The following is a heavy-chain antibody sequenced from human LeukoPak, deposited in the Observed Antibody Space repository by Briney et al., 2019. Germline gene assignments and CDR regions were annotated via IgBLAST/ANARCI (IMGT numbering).Heavy chain of an antibody. V-gene: IGHV4-4*07. J-gene: IGHJ4*02. CDR1: GVSVSNYY. Sequence: SSETLSLTCTVSGVSVSNYYWAWVRQPAGKGPEWIGRIYSSGITNYNPSLRSRVSVSLDTSKNQFSLKLNSVAAADTAVYYCVTEGPLIWRPPHFESWGQGTLVIVSS. D-gene: IGHD2-15*01. CDR2: IYSSGIT. CDR3: VTEGPLIWRPPHFES.